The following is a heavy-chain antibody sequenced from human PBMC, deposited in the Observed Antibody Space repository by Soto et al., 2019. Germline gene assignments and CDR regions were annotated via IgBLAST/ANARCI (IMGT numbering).Heavy chain of an antibody. J-gene: IGHJ4*02. CDR1: GGTFSTFG. D-gene: IGHD3-16*01. CDR3: ARTATMDAGDKYYYDF. Sequence: QVQLVQSGAEVKKTGSSVKVSCKSSGGTFSTFGLSWVRQAPGQGLEWMGGIIPFFGTAEYSQKFEDRITITADESTTTVYMDPRRLTCEDTAIYYWARTATMDAGDKYYYDFWGPGALVTVAS. CDR2: IIPFFGTA. V-gene: IGHV1-69*01.